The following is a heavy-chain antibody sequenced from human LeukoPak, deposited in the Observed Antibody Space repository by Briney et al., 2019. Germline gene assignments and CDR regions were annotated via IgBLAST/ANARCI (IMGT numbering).Heavy chain of an antibody. CDR2: IYTSGST. CDR1: GGSISSSSYY. J-gene: IGHJ4*02. CDR3: ASSTGYFDY. D-gene: IGHD4-11*01. V-gene: IGHV4-61*02. Sequence: SETLSLTCTVSGGSISSSSYYWSWIRQPAGKGLEWIGRIYTSGSTNYNPSLKSRVTMSVDTSKNQFSLKLSSVTAADTAVYYCASSTGYFDYWGQGTLVTVSS.